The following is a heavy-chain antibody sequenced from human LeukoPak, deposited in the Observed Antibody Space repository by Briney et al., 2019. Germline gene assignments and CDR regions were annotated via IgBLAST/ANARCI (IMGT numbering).Heavy chain of an antibody. CDR1: GFTFSSYE. D-gene: IGHD1-26*01. CDR2: ISSSGSTI. V-gene: IGHV3-48*03. J-gene: IGHJ4*02. CDR3: ARVHYHYSGSFYG. Sequence: GGSLRLSCAASGFTFSSYEMNWVRQAPGKGLEWVSYISSSGSTIYYADSVKGRLTISRDNAKNSLYLQMNSLRAEDTAVYYCARVHYHYSGSFYGWGQGTLVTVSS.